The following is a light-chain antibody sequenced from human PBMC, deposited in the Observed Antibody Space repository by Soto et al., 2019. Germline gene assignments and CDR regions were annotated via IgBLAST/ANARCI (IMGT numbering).Light chain of an antibody. CDR1: SSDVGGYNY. J-gene: IGLJ2*01. CDR2: DVT. CDR3: CSCTSTSVPGA. Sequence: QSALTQPRSVSGSPGQSVTISCTGTSSDVGGYNYVSWYQQHPGKAPKLMIYDVTKRPSGVPDRFSASKFGNTASLTISGLQAEDEADYYCCSCTSTSVPGAFGGGTKVTVL. V-gene: IGLV2-11*01.